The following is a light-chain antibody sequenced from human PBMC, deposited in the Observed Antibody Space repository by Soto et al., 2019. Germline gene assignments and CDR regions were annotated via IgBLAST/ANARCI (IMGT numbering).Light chain of an antibody. CDR3: QQYGSSPFT. J-gene: IGKJ3*01. CDR1: QSVSSSY. CDR2: GAS. V-gene: IGKV3-20*01. Sequence: EIALTQSPGTLSLSPGERATLSCRASQSVSSSYLAWYQQKPGQAPRLLIYGASSRATGIPDRFSGSGSGTDFTLTISRLEPEDFAVYYCQQYGSSPFTFGPGTKVHIK.